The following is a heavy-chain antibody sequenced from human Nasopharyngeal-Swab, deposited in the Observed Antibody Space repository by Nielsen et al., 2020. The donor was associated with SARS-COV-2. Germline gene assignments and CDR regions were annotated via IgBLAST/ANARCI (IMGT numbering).Heavy chain of an antibody. D-gene: IGHD3-22*01. V-gene: IGHV4-4*02. CDR1: GGSISSSNW. CDR2: IYHSGST. CDR3: ASFYYGSSGSVGAFDI. J-gene: IGHJ3*02. Sequence: SETLSLTCAVSGGSISSSNWWRWVRQPPGKGLEWIGEIYHSGSTNYNPSLKSRVTISVDKSKNQFSLKLSSVTAADTAVYYCASFYYGSSGSVGAFDIWGQGTMVTVSS.